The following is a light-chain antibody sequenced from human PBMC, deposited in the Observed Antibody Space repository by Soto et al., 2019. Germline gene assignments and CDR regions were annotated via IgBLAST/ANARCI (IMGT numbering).Light chain of an antibody. J-gene: IGKJ1*01. CDR2: AAS. CDR3: QQTDSFPRN. CDR1: QSISSY. Sequence: DIQMTQSPSSLSASVGDRVTITCRASQSISSYLNWYQHKPGKAPKLLIYAASSLQTGVPSRFSGSQSGTDFALTISSLQRDDFATYYCQQTDSFPRNFGQGTKV. V-gene: IGKV1-39*01.